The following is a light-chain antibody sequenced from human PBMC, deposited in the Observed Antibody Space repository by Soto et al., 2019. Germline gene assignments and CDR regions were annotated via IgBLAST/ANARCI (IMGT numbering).Light chain of an antibody. V-gene: IGKV3-15*01. CDR2: GAS. J-gene: IGKJ1*01. CDR3: PQYFEGAPGA. Sequence: VMTQSPAPLSVSPGERATLSCWASETVATNLAWYQQKPGQAPRLLISGASTRAAGISDRFRCSGSGTEFTLTISSLRSEDSVIYYCPQYFEGAPGAFGQGTRVEI. CDR1: ETVATN.